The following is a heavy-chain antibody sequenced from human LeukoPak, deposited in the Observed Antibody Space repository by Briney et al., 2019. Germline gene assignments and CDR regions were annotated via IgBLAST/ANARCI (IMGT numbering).Heavy chain of an antibody. CDR2: IRYDGSNK. Sequence: GGSLRFSCAASGFTFSSYGMHWVRQAPGKGLEWVAFIRYDGSNKYYADSVKGRFTISRDNSKNTLYLQMNSLRAEDTAVYYCAKDPPPYCGGDCPFYFDYWGQGTLVTVSS. J-gene: IGHJ4*02. D-gene: IGHD2-21*01. CDR1: GFTFSSYG. V-gene: IGHV3-30*02. CDR3: AKDPPPYCGGDCPFYFDY.